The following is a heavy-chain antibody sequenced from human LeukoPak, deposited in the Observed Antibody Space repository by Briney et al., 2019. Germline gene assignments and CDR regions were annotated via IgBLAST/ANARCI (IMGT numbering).Heavy chain of an antibody. D-gene: IGHD3-10*01. Sequence: ASVKVSCKASGYTFTGYYMHWVRQAPGQGLEWMGWINPNSGGTSYAQKFQGRVTMTRDTSTSTVYMELSSLRSEDTAVYYCALVRGVGDAFDIWGQGTMVTVSS. J-gene: IGHJ3*02. CDR2: INPNSGGT. CDR3: ALVRGVGDAFDI. CDR1: GYTFTGYY. V-gene: IGHV1-2*02.